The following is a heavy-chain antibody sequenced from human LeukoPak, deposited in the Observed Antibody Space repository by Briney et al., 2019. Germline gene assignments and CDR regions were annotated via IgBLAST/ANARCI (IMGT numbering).Heavy chain of an antibody. CDR3: AKPLLTWELYYFDY. CDR1: GFTVSSNY. Sequence: PGGSLRLSCAASGFTVSSNYMSWVRQAPGKGLEWVSVIYSGGSTYYADSVKGRFTISRDNSKNTLYLQMNSLRAEDTAVYYCAKPLLTWELYYFDYWGQGTLVTVSS. V-gene: IGHV3-53*01. J-gene: IGHJ4*02. D-gene: IGHD1-26*01. CDR2: IYSGGST.